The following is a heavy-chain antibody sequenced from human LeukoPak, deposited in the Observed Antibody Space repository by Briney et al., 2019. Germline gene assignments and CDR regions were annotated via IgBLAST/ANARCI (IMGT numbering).Heavy chain of an antibody. CDR3: ARDDLESWDYFDY. CDR2: ISSSSSYI. V-gene: IGHV3-21*01. Sequence: PGGSLRLSCAASGFTFSSYWMSWVRQAPGKGLEWVSSISSSSSYIYYADSVKGLFTISRDNAKNSLYLQMNSLRAEDTAVYYCARDDLESWDYFDYWGQGTLVTVSS. D-gene: IGHD3-3*01. J-gene: IGHJ4*02. CDR1: GFTFSSYW.